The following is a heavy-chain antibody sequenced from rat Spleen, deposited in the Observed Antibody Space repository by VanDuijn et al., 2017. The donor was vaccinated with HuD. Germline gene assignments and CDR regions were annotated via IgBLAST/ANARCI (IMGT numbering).Heavy chain of an antibody. CDR2: INSGGSDT. V-gene: IGHV5-25*01. CDR1: GFTFSSFP. D-gene: IGHD5-1*01. Sequence: EVQLVESGGGLVQPGRSLKLSCAASGFTFSSFPMAWVRQGPKKGLEWVASINSGGSDTFYPVSVKGRFTISRDNAKSTLYLQMDSLRSEDTATYYCARQNWPYYFDYWGQGVMVTVSS. CDR3: ARQNWPYYFDY. J-gene: IGHJ2*01.